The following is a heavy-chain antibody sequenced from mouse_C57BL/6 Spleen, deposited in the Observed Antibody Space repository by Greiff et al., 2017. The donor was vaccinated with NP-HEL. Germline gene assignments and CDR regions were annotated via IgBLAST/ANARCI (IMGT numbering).Heavy chain of an antibody. CDR3: ARVDYGSSHWYFDV. D-gene: IGHD1-1*01. J-gene: IGHJ1*03. V-gene: IGHV1-82*01. CDR2: IYPGDGDT. Sequence: VQVVESGPELVKPGASVKISCKASGYAFSSSWMNWVKQRPGKGLEWIGRIYPGDGDTNYNGKFKGKATLTADKSSSTAYMQLSSLTSEDSAVYFCARVDYGSSHWYFDVWGTGTTVTVSS. CDR1: GYAFSSSW.